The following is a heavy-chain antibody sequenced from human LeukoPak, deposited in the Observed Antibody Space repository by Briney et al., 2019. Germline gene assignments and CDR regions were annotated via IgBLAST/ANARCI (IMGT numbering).Heavy chain of an antibody. D-gene: IGHD7-27*01. J-gene: IGHJ3*02. Sequence: GRSLRLSCAASGFTFSSYGMHWVRQAPGQGLEWMGIINPSGGSTSYAQKFQGRVTMTRDMSTSTVYMELSSLRSEDTAVYYCAKPNRGAFDIWGQGTMVTVSS. V-gene: IGHV1-46*01. CDR1: GFTFSSYG. CDR2: INPSGGST. CDR3: AKPNRGAFDI.